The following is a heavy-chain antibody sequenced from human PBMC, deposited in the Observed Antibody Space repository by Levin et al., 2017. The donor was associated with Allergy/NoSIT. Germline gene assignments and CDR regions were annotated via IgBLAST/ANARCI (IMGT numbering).Heavy chain of an antibody. V-gene: IGHV1-2*07. D-gene: IGHD6-13*01. CDR1: GYTFTGYY. Sequence: ASVKVSCKASGYTFTGYYMHWVRQAPGQGLEWMGCIISYIVCFTSFPPFLCRVTMTRDTSISTAYMELSRLRSDDTAVYYCAREIYAEAADSAEFFQHWGQGTLVTFSS. J-gene: IGHJ1*01. CDR3: AREIYAEAADSAEFFQH. CDR2: IISYIVCF.